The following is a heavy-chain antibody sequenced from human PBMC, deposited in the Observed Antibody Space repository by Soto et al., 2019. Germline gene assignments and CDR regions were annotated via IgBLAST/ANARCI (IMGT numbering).Heavy chain of an antibody. CDR3: AKVVRASRGYVLLEYYCRMDV. D-gene: IGHD5-12*01. Sequence: ASVKASCKASGYTFTDYYMHWVRQAPGQGLAWMGWINPNSGGTNYAQKFTGSVTRTRDTSISTAYMELSRLISDDTAVYFCAKVVRASRGYVLLEYYCRMDVWGKGTTVTVSS. J-gene: IGHJ6*04. CDR1: GYTFTDYY. V-gene: IGHV1-2*02. CDR2: INPNSGGT.